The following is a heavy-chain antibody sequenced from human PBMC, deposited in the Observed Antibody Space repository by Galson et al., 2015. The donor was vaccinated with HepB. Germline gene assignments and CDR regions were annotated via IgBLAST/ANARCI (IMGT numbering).Heavy chain of an antibody. Sequence: SVKVSCKASGGTFSSYTISWVRQAPGQGLEWMGRIIPILGIANYAQKFQGRVTITADKSTSTAYMELSSLRSEDTAVYYCASVYSGYDFDYWGQGTLVTVSS. V-gene: IGHV1-69*02. J-gene: IGHJ4*02. CDR2: IIPILGIA. D-gene: IGHD5-12*01. CDR3: ASVYSGYDFDY. CDR1: GGTFSSYT.